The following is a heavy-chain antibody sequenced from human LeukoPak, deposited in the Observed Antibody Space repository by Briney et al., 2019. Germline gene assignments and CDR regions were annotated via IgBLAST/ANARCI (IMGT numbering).Heavy chain of an antibody. CDR3: ARVYTARTSFDY. V-gene: IGHV4-34*01. Sequence: SETLSLTCAVYGGSFSGYYWSWIRQPPGKGLEWIGEINHSGSTIYNPSLKSRVTISVDKSKNQFSLKLTSVTAADTAVYYCARVYTARTSFDYWGQGTLVTVSS. J-gene: IGHJ4*02. CDR1: GGSFSGYY. D-gene: IGHD2-2*02. CDR2: INHSGST.